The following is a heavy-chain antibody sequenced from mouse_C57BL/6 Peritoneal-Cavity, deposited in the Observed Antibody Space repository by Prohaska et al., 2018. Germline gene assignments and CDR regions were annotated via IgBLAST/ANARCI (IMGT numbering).Heavy chain of an antibody. CDR3: ARGQFITTVVALDY. J-gene: IGHJ2*01. CDR2: IVPGSGST. Sequence: QVQLQQSGPELVKPGASVKISCKASGYTFTDYYINWVKQRPGKGLELIGWIVPGSGSTYYNEKFKGKATLTVDKSSSTAYMLLSSLTSEDSAVYFCARGQFITTVVALDYWGQGTTLTVSS. D-gene: IGHD1-1*01. CDR1: GYTFTDYY. V-gene: IGHV1-75*01.